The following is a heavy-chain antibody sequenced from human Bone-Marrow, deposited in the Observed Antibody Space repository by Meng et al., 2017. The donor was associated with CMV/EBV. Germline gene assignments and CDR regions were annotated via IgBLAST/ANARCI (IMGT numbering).Heavy chain of an antibody. CDR3: AREGAYYYDSSGYDFGDAFDI. CDR1: ACATSSYY. V-gene: IGHV4-59*01. J-gene: IGHJ3*02. Sequence: GSLVLSFVAAACATSSYYWRWLRQPPGKGLEWIGYIYYSGSTNYNPSLKSRVTISVDTSKNQFSLKLSSVTAADTAVYYCAREGAYYYDSSGYDFGDAFDIWGQGTMVTVSS. D-gene: IGHD3-22*01. CDR2: IYYSGST.